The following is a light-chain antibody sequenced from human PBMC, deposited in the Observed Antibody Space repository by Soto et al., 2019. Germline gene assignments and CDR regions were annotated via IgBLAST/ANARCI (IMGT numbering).Light chain of an antibody. CDR2: EGS. CDR3: CSYAGSSTYV. V-gene: IGLV2-23*01. Sequence: SVVAQPAPLSGSPWQSITLSCTGTSSVVGSYNLVSWYQQHPGKAPKLMIYEGSKRPSGVSNRFSASKSGNTASLTISGLQAEDEADFYCCSYAGSSTYVFGPGTKVTVL. J-gene: IGLJ1*01. CDR1: SSVVGSYNL.